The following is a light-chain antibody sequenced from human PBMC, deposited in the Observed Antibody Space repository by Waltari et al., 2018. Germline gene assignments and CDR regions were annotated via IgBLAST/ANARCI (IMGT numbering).Light chain of an antibody. J-gene: IGLJ1*01. Sequence: QSALTQPPSAPGSPGQSVTISCTGTTSDIGFFTFSSCYQQHPGKPPKALIFGDSNRPSGVPARFSGSKSGNTASLTVSGLQAEDEADYYCSSYAGNYIYVFGTGTKVTVL. CDR3: SSYAGNYIYV. V-gene: IGLV2-8*01. CDR1: TSDIGFFTF. CDR2: GDS.